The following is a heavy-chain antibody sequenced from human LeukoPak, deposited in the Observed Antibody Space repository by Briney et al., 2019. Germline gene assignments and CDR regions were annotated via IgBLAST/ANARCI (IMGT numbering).Heavy chain of an antibody. J-gene: IGHJ4*02. Sequence: GGSLRLSCAASGFTFDDYGMSWVRQAPGKGLEWVSAISGSGGSTYYADSVKGRFTISRDNAKNTLYLQMSSLKSEDSAAYYCARGPAANSGNYYAGDYWGQGTLVTVSS. CDR3: ARGPAANSGNYYAGDY. D-gene: IGHD1-26*01. V-gene: IGHV3-23*01. CDR1: GFTFDDYG. CDR2: ISGSGGST.